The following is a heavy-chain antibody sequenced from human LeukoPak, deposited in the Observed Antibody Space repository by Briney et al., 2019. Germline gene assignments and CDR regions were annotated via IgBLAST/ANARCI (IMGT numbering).Heavy chain of an antibody. D-gene: IGHD3-10*01. Sequence: SETLSLTCTVSGGSISSYYWSRIRQPPGKGLEWIGYIYYSGSTNYNPSLKSRVTISVDTSKNQFSLKLSSVTAADTAVYYCARASGGSNTSSYYYYGMDVWGQGTTVTVSS. CDR2: IYYSGST. CDR1: GGSISSYY. V-gene: IGHV4-59*01. CDR3: ARASGGSNTSSYYYYGMDV. J-gene: IGHJ6*02.